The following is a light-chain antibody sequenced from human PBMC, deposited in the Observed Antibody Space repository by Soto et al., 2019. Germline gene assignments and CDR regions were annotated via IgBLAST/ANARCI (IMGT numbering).Light chain of an antibody. CDR3: GTWDSSLSAVV. Sequence: QSALTQPPSVSAAPGQKVTISCSGSSSNIGNNYVSWYQQLPGTAPKLLIYDINKRPSGIPDRFSGSKSGTSATLGITGLQTGDEADYYCGTWDSSLSAVVFGAGTKVTVL. J-gene: IGLJ2*01. CDR1: SSNIGNNY. CDR2: DIN. V-gene: IGLV1-51*01.